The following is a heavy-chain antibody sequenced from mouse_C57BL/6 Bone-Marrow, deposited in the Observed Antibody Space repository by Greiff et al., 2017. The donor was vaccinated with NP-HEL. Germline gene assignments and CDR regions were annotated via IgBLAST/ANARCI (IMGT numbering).Heavy chain of an antibody. Sequence: EVQLVESGGGLVKPGGSLKLSCAASGFTFSDYGMHWVRQAPEKGLEWVAYISSGSSTIYYADTVKGRFTISRDNAKNTLFLQMTSLRSEDTAMYYCARPRYGSSYNYAMDYWGQGTSVTVSS. CDR3: ARPRYGSSYNYAMDY. CDR2: ISSGSSTI. CDR1: GFTFSDYG. D-gene: IGHD1-1*01. V-gene: IGHV5-17*01. J-gene: IGHJ4*01.